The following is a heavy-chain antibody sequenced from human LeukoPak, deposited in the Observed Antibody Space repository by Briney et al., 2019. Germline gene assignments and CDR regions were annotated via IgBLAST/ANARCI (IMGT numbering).Heavy chain of an antibody. J-gene: IGHJ4*02. V-gene: IGHV3-30*18. CDR1: GFTFSSYG. D-gene: IGHD2-2*01. Sequence: GRSLRLSCAASGFTFSSYGMHWVRQAPGKGLEWVAVISYDGSNKYYADSVKGRFTISRDNSKNTLYLQMNSLRAEDTAVYYCAKERGYCSSTSCRPRAALDYWGQGTLVTVSS. CDR3: AKERGYCSSTSCRPRAALDY. CDR2: ISYDGSNK.